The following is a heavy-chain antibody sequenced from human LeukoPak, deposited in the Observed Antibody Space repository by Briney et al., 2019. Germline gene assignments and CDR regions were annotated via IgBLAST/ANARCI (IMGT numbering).Heavy chain of an antibody. Sequence: GGSLRLSCAASGFTFSSYSMNWVRQAPGKGLEWVSSISSSSSYIYYADSVKGRFTISRDNAKNSLYLQMNSLRAEDTAVYYCARDWHSGYDSHYYYYMDVWGKGTTVTISS. D-gene: IGHD5-12*01. CDR3: ARDWHSGYDSHYYYYMDV. CDR1: GFTFSSYS. J-gene: IGHJ6*03. V-gene: IGHV3-21*04. CDR2: ISSSSSYI.